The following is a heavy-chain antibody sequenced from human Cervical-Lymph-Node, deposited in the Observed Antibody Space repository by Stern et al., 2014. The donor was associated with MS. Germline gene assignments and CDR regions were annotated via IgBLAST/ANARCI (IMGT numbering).Heavy chain of an antibody. V-gene: IGHV3-33*01. CDR2: IWYDGSKK. CDR3: TGVNYDILTGYYSDY. D-gene: IGHD3-9*01. J-gene: IGHJ4*02. CDR1: GFEFSSYG. Sequence: VQLVESGGGVVQPGRSLKLSCAASGFEFSSYGIHWVRQAPGKGLEWVAVIWYDGSKKFYAEFVKGRFTISRDNSENTGYLQMNSLRAEDTAVYYCTGVNYDILTGYYSDYWGQGTLVTVSS.